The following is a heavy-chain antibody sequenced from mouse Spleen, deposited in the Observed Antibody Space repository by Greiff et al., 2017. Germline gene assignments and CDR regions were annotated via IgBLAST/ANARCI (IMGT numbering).Heavy chain of an antibody. V-gene: IGHV2-2*02. CDR3: ARNRQLTGTDEFAY. J-gene: IGHJ3*01. Sequence: QVQLKESGPGLVAPSQSLSITCTVSGFSLTSYGVHWVRQSPGKGLEWLGVIWSGGSTDYNAAFISRLSISKDNSKSQVFFKMNSLQANDTAIYYCARNRQLTGTDEFAYWGQGTLVTVSA. CDR2: IWSGGST. CDR1: GFSLTSYG. D-gene: IGHD4-1*01.